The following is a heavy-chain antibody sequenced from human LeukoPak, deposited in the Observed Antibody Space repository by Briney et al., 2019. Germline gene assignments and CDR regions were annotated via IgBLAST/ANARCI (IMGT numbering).Heavy chain of an antibody. CDR2: ISAYNGNT. D-gene: IGHD3-16*01. J-gene: IGHJ4*02. Sequence: ASVKVSCKASGYTFTSYGISWVRQAPGQGLEWMGWISAYNGNTNYAQKLQGRVTMTTDTSTSTAYMELRSLRSDDTAVYYCAGAPADYESFDYWGQGTLVTVSS. CDR3: AGAPADYESFDY. V-gene: IGHV1-18*01. CDR1: GYTFTSYG.